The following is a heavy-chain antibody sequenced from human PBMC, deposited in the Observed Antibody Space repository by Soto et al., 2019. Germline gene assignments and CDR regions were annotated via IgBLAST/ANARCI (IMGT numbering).Heavy chain of an antibody. Sequence: GGSLRLSCAASGFTFSSCGMHWVRQAPGKGLEWVAVISYDGSNKHYADSVKGRFTISRDNSKNTLYLQMNSLRAEDTAVYYCAKDRRIFDYNYYGMDVWGQGTTVTVSS. CDR1: GFTFSSCG. D-gene: IGHD3-3*01. CDR3: AKDRRIFDYNYYGMDV. J-gene: IGHJ6*02. V-gene: IGHV3-30*18. CDR2: ISYDGSNK.